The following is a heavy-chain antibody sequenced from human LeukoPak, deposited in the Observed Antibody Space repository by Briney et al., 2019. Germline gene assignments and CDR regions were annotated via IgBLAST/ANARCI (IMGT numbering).Heavy chain of an antibody. V-gene: IGHV3-53*05. D-gene: IGHD6-19*01. J-gene: IGHJ4*02. CDR3: AKDRSGWLVRGGYYFDY. CDR1: GFTVSSNY. CDR2: IYSGGST. Sequence: PGGSLRLSCAASGFTVSSNYMSWVRQAPGKGLEWVSVIYSGGSTYYADSVKGRFTISRDNSKNTLYLQMNSLRAEDTAVYYCAKDRSGWLVRGGYYFDYWGQGTLVTVSS.